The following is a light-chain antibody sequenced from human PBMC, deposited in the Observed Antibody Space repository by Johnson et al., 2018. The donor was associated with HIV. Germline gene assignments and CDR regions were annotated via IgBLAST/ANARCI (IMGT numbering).Light chain of an antibody. J-gene: IGLJ1*01. CDR3: GTWDSSLRAYV. V-gene: IGLV1-51*02. Sequence: QSVLTQPPSVSAAPGQKVTISCAGTSSNIGNNYVSWYQQLPGTAPKLLTYENNTRPSGIHDRFSGSKSGTSATQGMTGLQTGDEADYYCGTWDSSLRAYVFGTGTKVAFL. CDR2: ENN. CDR1: SSNIGNNY.